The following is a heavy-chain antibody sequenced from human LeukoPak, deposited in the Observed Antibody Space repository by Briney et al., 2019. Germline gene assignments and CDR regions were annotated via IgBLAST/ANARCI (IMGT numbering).Heavy chain of an antibody. CDR3: ASPLYYDTRGFYYQVFD. CDR2: ISINGGST. CDR1: GFTFSSYA. V-gene: IGHV3-64*04. D-gene: IGHD3-22*01. J-gene: IGHJ4*02. Sequence: GGSLRLSCSASGFTFSSYAMHWVRQAPGKGLEYVSGISINGGSTDYADSVKGRFTISRDNAKNSLYLQMNSLRAEDTAVYYCASPLYYDTRGFYYQVFDWGQGTLVTVSS.